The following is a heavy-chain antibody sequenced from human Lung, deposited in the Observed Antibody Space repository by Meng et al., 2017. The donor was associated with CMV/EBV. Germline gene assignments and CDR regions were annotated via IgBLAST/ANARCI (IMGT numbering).Heavy chain of an antibody. Sequence: ESXKISXXASGFTFSNYAMSWVRQAPGKGLEWVSVVYSASGNTYYADSVKGRFTVSRDNSKNTLDLQLNSLRTEDTAVYYCAKIHSSSWFFDSWGQGTLVXVSS. J-gene: IGHJ4*02. CDR2: VYSASGNT. V-gene: IGHV3-23*03. CDR1: GFTFSNYA. CDR3: AKIHSSSWFFDS. D-gene: IGHD6-13*01.